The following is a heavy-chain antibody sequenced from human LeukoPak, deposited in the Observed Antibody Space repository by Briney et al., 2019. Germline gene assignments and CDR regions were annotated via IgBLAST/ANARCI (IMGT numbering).Heavy chain of an antibody. V-gene: IGHV3-7*01. CDR2: IKPDGSEK. CDR1: AFTLSSDW. D-gene: IGHD1-26*01. Sequence: PGGSLRLSCAASAFTLSSDWMTLVRQAPGKGLEWVATIKPDGSEKYYVDSLKGRFTISRDNARNSVYLQMNSLRVEDTAVYYCAVDKSWSFPLWGQGTLVTVSS. CDR3: AVDKSWSFPL. J-gene: IGHJ4*02.